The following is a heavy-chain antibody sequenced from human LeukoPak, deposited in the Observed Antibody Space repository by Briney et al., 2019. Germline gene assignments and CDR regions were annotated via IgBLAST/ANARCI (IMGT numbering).Heavy chain of an antibody. J-gene: IGHJ5*02. CDR1: GFTFSSYS. CDR3: ARRGDYYDSSGYYLNWFDP. D-gene: IGHD3-22*01. V-gene: IGHV3-21*01. CDR2: ISSSSSYI. Sequence: PGGSLRLSCAASGFTFSSYSMNWVRQAPGKGLEWVSSISSSSSYIYYADSVKGRFTISRDNAKNSLYLQMNSLRAEDTAVYYCARRGDYYDSSGYYLNWFDPWGQGTLVTVSS.